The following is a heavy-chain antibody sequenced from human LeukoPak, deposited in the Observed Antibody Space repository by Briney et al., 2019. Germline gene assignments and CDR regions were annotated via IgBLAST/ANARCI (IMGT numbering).Heavy chain of an antibody. V-gene: IGHV4-34*01. Sequence: PSETLSLTCAVYGGSYSGYYWSWIRQPPGKGLEWIGEINHSGSTNYNPSLKSRVTISVDTSKKQFSLKLSSLTAADTAVYYCARVLEGSSGQHWYFDLWGRGTLVTVSS. CDR2: INHSGST. D-gene: IGHD6-19*01. CDR3: ARVLEGSSGQHWYFDL. CDR1: GGSYSGYY. J-gene: IGHJ2*01.